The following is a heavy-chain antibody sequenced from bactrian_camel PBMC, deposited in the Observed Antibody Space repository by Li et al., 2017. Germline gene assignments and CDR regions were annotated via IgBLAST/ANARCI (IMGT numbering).Heavy chain of an antibody. V-gene: IGHV3S55*01. D-gene: IGHD3*01. Sequence: HVQLVESGGGSVQAGGSLTLSCVASGFTRWRGNMAWFRQAPGNEREAVAGMETDGTTSYADSVKGRFSISKDSAKNTLYLQMNRLKPVDTAMYYCAFGVYGDNWNGWNSASTYDVWGQGTQVT. J-gene: IGHJ4*01. CDR2: METDGTT. CDR1: GFTRWRGN. CDR3: AFGVYGDNWNGWNSASTYDV.